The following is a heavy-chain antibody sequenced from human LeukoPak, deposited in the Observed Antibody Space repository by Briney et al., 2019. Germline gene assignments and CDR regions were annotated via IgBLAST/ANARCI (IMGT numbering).Heavy chain of an antibody. V-gene: IGHV3-9*01. CDR3: AKSSATMMRVYFDY. Sequence: GRSLRLSCAASGFTFDDYAMHWVRQAPGKGLEWVSGISWNSGSIGYADSVKGRFTISRDNAKNSLYLQMNSLRAEDTALYYCAKSSATMMRVYFDYWGQGTLVTVSS. CDR1: GFTFDDYA. J-gene: IGHJ4*02. CDR2: ISWNSGSI. D-gene: IGHD3-22*01.